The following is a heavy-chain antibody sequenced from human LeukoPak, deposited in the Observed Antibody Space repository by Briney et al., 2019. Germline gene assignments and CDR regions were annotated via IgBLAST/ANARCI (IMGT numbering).Heavy chain of an antibody. CDR3: TSPSTGYSSGWATSTLDY. D-gene: IGHD6-19*01. Sequence: PGGSLRLSCAASGFTFSGSAMHWVRQASGKGLEWVGRIRSKANSYATAYAASVEGRFTISRDDSKNTAYLQMNSLKTEDTAVYYCTSPSTGYSSGWATSTLDYRGQGTLVTVSS. CDR1: GFTFSGSA. CDR2: IRSKANSYAT. V-gene: IGHV3-73*01. J-gene: IGHJ4*02.